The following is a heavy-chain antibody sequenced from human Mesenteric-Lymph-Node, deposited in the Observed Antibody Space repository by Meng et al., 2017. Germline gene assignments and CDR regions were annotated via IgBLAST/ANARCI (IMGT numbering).Heavy chain of an antibody. D-gene: IGHD1-26*01. CDR2: MYYTGGT. Sequence: LRLSCTVSGGSISVGGYYWAWIRQHPGEALEWIGYMYYTGGTFYNPSLRSRSSISVDTSRNQFSLHLTTVTAADTALYYCAGVALEAREEVGESRGQFDYWGQGTLVTVSS. CDR3: AGVALEAREEVGESRGQFDY. J-gene: IGHJ4*02. CDR1: GGSISVGGYY. V-gene: IGHV4-31*03.